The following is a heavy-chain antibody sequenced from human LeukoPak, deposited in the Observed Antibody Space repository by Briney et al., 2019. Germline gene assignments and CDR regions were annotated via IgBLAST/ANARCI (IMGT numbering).Heavy chain of an antibody. D-gene: IGHD1-1*01. CDR3: ARGRVGRDYYYYYMDV. Sequence: ASVKVSCKASGYTFTSYGISWVRPAPGQGLEWMGWISAYNGNTNYAQKLQGRVTMTTDTSTSTGYMELRSLRSDDTAVYYCARGRVGRDYYYYYMDVWGKGTTVTISS. V-gene: IGHV1-18*01. CDR2: ISAYNGNT. CDR1: GYTFTSYG. J-gene: IGHJ6*03.